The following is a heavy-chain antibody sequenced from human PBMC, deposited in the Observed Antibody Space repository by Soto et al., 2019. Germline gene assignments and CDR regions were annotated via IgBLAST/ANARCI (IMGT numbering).Heavy chain of an antibody. CDR2: ISGSGGST. Sequence: EVQLLESGGGLVQPGGSLRLSCAASGFTFSSYAMSWVRQAPGKGLEWVSAISGSGGSTYYADSVKGRFTISRDNSKNTLYLQMNSLRAEDTAVYYCAKVRHYDSSGYRGGGDVWGQGTTVTVSS. CDR1: GFTFSSYA. CDR3: AKVRHYDSSGYRGGGDV. V-gene: IGHV3-23*01. D-gene: IGHD3-22*01. J-gene: IGHJ6*02.